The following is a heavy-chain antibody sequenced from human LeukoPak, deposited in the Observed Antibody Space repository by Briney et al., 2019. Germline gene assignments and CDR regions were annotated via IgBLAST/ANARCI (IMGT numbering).Heavy chain of an antibody. CDR2: IYYSGST. Sequence: SSETLSLTCTVSGASISPYYWNWIRQPPGKGLEWIGYIYYSGSTNYNPSLKSRVTISVDTSKNQFPLKLSSVTAADTAVYYCARAAVTAYDRWFDPWGQGTLVTVSP. CDR1: GASISPYY. D-gene: IGHD4-23*01. J-gene: IGHJ5*02. V-gene: IGHV4-59*01. CDR3: ARAAVTAYDRWFDP.